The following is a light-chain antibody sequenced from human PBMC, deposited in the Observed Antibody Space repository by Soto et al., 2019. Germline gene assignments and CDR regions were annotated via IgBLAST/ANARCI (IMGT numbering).Light chain of an antibody. V-gene: IGKV1-5*03. CDR3: QQYNSYSLWT. J-gene: IGKJ1*01. Sequence: DIQMTQSPSTLSASVGDRVTITCRASQSISSWLAWYQQKPGKAPKLLIYKASSLESGVPSRFSGSGSGTEFTLTISILQPDDFATYYCQQYNSYSLWTFGQGTKVDIK. CDR2: KAS. CDR1: QSISSW.